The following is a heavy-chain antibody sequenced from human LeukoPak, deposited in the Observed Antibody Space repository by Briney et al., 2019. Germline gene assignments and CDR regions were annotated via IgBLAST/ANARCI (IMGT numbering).Heavy chain of an antibody. Sequence: PGGSLRLSCAASGFTFSNYAMSWVRQAPGKGLEWVSSLSDNGGSPYYADSVKGRFTISRDNPKNTLYLHMNSLRVEDTAVYYCAKDPETYSSRWFDSWGQGTLVTVSS. CDR1: GFTFSNYA. J-gene: IGHJ5*01. V-gene: IGHV3-23*01. CDR3: AKDPETYSSRWFDS. D-gene: IGHD2-21*01. CDR2: LSDNGGSP.